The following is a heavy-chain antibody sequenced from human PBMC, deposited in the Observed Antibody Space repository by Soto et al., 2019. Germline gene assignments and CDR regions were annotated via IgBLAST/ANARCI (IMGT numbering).Heavy chain of an antibody. J-gene: IGHJ5*01. Sequence: PSETLSLTCTVSGRPVSSGGYYWTWIRQFPGKGLEWIGYIYHIGSTSYNPSLKSRLSMSLDASKNQFSLNLTSVTAADTAISYCVRDRALDSSGHWFDSLCQGTLVTVSS. V-gene: IGHV4-31*03. CDR2: IYHIGST. CDR3: VRDRALDSSGHWFDS. D-gene: IGHD6-19*01. CDR1: GRPVSSGGYY.